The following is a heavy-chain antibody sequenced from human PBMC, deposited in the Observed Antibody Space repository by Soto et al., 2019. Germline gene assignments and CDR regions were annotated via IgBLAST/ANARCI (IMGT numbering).Heavy chain of an antibody. D-gene: IGHD1-1*01. V-gene: IGHV3-21*01. Sequence: GGSLRLSCAASGFTFSSYSMNWVRQAPGKGLEWVSSISSSSYIYYADSVKGRFTISRDNAKNSLYPQMNSLRAEDTAVYYCARDEVGNDYYYYGMDVWGQGTTVTVSS. CDR3: ARDEVGNDYYYYGMDV. CDR2: ISSSSYI. CDR1: GFTFSSYS. J-gene: IGHJ6*02.